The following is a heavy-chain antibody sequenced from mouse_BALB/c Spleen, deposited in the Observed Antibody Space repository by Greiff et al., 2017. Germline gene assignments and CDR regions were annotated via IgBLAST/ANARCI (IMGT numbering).Heavy chain of an antibody. CDR3: ARPGIFDY. CDR1: GFAFSSYD. V-gene: IGHV5-12-1*01. CDR2: ISSGGGST. Sequence: EVKLVESGGGLVKPGGSLKLSCAASGFAFSSYDMSWVRQTPEKRLEWVAYISSGGGSTYYPDTVKGRFTISRDNAKNTLYLQMSSLKSEDTAMYYCARPGIFDYWGQGTTLTVSS. J-gene: IGHJ2*01.